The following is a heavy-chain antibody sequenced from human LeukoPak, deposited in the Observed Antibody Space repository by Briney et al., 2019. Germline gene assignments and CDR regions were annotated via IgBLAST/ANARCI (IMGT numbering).Heavy chain of an antibody. CDR2: ISYDGNNK. Sequence: GGSLRLSCAASGFTFSNYGMHWVRQAPGKGLEWVALISYDGNNKYYADSVKGRFTISRDNSKNTLYLQMNSLRAEDTAVYYCARARYCSSISCRDAFDIWGQGTMVTVSS. V-gene: IGHV3-30*03. CDR1: GFTFSNYG. D-gene: IGHD2-2*01. J-gene: IGHJ3*02. CDR3: ARARYCSSISCRDAFDI.